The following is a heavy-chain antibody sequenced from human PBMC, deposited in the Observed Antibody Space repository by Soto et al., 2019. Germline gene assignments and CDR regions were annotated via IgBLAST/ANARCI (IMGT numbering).Heavy chain of an antibody. CDR1: GGSITSGGFY. J-gene: IGHJ5*02. D-gene: IGHD6-13*01. CDR3: VRGGIAGNWFDP. V-gene: IGHV4-31*03. CDR2: IFHSGST. Sequence: QVQLQESGPGLVKPSQTLSLTCSVSGGSITSGGFYWSWIRQHPEKGLEWIAYIFHSGSTDYNPFLKSRIIISADTSKNQFSLKLTSVTAADTAVYYCVRGGIAGNWFDPWGQGTLVTVSS.